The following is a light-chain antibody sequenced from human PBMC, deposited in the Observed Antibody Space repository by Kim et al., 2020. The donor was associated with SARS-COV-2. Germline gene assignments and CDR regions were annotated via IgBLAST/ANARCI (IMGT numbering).Light chain of an antibody. CDR2: DNN. J-gene: IGLJ1*01. CDR1: SSNSGNYY. V-gene: IGLV1-51*01. Sequence: GQKVTSPCAGSSSNSGNYYVSWNKHLPRTAPKLLIYDNNKQPSGIPDRVSGSKSGTSATPGITGLQTGEEADYYCGTWDTSLSAGVFGAGTKVTVL. CDR3: GTWDTSLSAGV.